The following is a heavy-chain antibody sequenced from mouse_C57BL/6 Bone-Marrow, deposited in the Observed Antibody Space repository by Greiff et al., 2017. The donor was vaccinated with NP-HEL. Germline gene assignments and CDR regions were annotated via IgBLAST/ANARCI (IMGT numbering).Heavy chain of an antibody. Sequence: LVESGAELVRPGASVKLSCTASGFNIKDDYMHWVKQRPEQGLEWIGWIDPENGDTEYASKFQGKATITADTSSNTAYLQLSSLTSEDTAVYYCTTYYYGSSWGYFDVWGTGTTVTVSS. D-gene: IGHD1-1*01. V-gene: IGHV14-4*01. CDR2: IDPENGDT. CDR3: TTYYYGSSWGYFDV. CDR1: GFNIKDDY. J-gene: IGHJ1*03.